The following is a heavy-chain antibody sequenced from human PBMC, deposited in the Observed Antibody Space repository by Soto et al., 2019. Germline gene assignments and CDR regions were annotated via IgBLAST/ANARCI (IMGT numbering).Heavy chain of an antibody. Sequence: EVQLLVSGGALVQPGGSLRLSCAASGFAFRSYAMTWVRQAPGKGLEWVSSISGSGGSTYYTDSVKGRFTIYRDNSKNTMYLQMNSLRAEDTAIYYYARHQGIVDDYWSQGTLVTVSS. J-gene: IGHJ4*02. CDR1: GFAFRSYA. D-gene: IGHD1-26*01. CDR3: ARHQGIVDDY. V-gene: IGHV3-23*01. CDR2: ISGSGGST.